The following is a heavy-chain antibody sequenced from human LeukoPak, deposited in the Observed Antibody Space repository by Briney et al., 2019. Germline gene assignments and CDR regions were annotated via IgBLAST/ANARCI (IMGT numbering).Heavy chain of an antibody. CDR1: GFTFSSYG. J-gene: IGHJ3*02. CDR3: ARPAQKYCSSTSCPWAFDI. CDR2: IWYDGSNK. V-gene: IGHV3-33*01. Sequence: GRSLRLSCAASGFTFSSYGMHWVRQAPGKGLEWVAVIWYDGSNKYYADSVKGRFTISRDNSKNTLYLQMNSLRAEDTAVYYCARPAQKYCSSTSCPWAFDIWGQGTMVTVSS. D-gene: IGHD2-2*01.